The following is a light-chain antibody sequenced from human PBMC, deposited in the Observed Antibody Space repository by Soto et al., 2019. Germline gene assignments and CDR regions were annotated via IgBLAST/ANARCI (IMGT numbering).Light chain of an antibody. CDR2: KAS. CDR1: HSISSC. V-gene: IGKV1-5*03. CDR3: QQYNSYYPWT. Sequence: DIQITQSPSTLSASVGDRVTITCRASHSISSCLAWYQQKPGKAPKLLIYKASSLESGVPSRFSGSGSGTEFTLTISSLQPDDFANYYCQQYNSYYPWTFGQGTKVDIK. J-gene: IGKJ1*01.